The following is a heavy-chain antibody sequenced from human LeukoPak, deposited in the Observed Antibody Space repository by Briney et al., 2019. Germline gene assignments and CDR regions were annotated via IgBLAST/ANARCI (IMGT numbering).Heavy chain of an antibody. CDR1: GFTFSSYA. J-gene: IGHJ4*02. CDR3: ASGEQLATRQLDY. Sequence: GGSLRLSCAASGFTFSSYAMHWVRQAPGKGLEYVSAISSNGGSTYYANSVKGRFTISRDNSKNTLYLQMGSLRAEDMAVYYCASGEQLATRQLDYWGQGTLVTVSS. D-gene: IGHD6-6*01. V-gene: IGHV3-64*01. CDR2: ISSNGGST.